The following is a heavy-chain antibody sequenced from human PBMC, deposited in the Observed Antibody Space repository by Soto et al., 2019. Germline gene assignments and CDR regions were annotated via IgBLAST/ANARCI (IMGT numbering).Heavy chain of an antibody. V-gene: IGHV3-53*02. J-gene: IGHJ6*02. CDR3: AKKPPSSIQGWAFGMDV. D-gene: IGHD1-26*01. CDR2: TFTGGST. CDR1: GFSVTTNY. Sequence: EVQLVETGGGLIQPGGSLRLSCLASGFSVTTNYIIWVRQPPGKGLEWVSTTFTGGSTHYADSVKGRFSISRDNSKNTVYLQMNNLRVEDTAVYYGAKKPPSSIQGWAFGMDVWGQGTTVSVSS.